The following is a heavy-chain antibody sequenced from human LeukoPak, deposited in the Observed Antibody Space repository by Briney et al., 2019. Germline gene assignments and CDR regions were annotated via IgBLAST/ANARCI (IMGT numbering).Heavy chain of an antibody. J-gene: IGHJ4*02. CDR1: GGSISSGGYY. CDR3: ARDSDGSGSYYY. Sequence: SETLSLTCTVSGGSISSGGYYWSWIRQQPGKGLEWIGYIYYSGSTYYNPSLKSRVTISVDTSKNQFSLKLSSVTAADTAVYYCARDSDGSGSYYYRGQGTLVTVSS. CDR2: IYYSGST. V-gene: IGHV4-31*03. D-gene: IGHD3-10*01.